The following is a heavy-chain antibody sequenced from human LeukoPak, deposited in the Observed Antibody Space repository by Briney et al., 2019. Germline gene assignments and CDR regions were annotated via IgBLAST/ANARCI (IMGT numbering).Heavy chain of an antibody. V-gene: IGHV3-48*03. D-gene: IGHD6-19*01. CDR2: ISASGTIT. J-gene: IGHJ3*02. Sequence: GGSLRLSCAASGFTFSSYEMNWVRQAPGKGLEWISNISASGTITHYADSVEGRFTISRDNSKNTLYLQMNSLRAEDTAVYYCAKDIAVASQGAFDIWGQGTMVTVSS. CDR1: GFTFSSYE. CDR3: AKDIAVASQGAFDI.